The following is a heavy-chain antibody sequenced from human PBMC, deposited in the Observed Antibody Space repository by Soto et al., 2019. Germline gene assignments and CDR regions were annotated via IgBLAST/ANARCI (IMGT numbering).Heavy chain of an antibody. Sequence: GGSLRLSCAASGFTFTRYSMNWVRQAPGKGLEWVSSISSTTNYIYYGDSMKGRFTISRDNAKNSLYLEMNSLRAEDTAVYYCARESEDLPSNFDYWGQGTLVTVSS. J-gene: IGHJ4*02. CDR3: ARESEDLPSNFDY. CDR2: ISSTTNYI. V-gene: IGHV3-21*06. CDR1: GFTFTRYS.